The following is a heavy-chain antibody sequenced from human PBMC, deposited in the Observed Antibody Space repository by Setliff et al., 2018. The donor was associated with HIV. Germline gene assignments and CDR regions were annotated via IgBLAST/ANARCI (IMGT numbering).Heavy chain of an antibody. D-gene: IGHD3-22*01. CDR3: ARSITMIIVAPGAFDI. J-gene: IGHJ3*02. V-gene: IGHV4-39*07. CDR1: GGSISSSSYY. CDR2: IYYSGST. Sequence: SETLSLTCTVSGGSISSSSYYWGWIRQPPGKGLEWIGSIYYSGSTFYNPSLKSRVSISLDMSKNQFSLKLSSVTAADTAVYYCARSITMIIVAPGAFDIWGQGTMVTVSS.